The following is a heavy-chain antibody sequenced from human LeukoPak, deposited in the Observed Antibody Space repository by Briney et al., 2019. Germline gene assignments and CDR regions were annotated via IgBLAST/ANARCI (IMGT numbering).Heavy chain of an antibody. D-gene: IGHD3-10*01. CDR1: GFTLSTYW. J-gene: IGHJ4*02. Sequence: GGSLRLSCAASGFTLSTYWMTWVRQAPGKGLEWVANIKQDGSEKYYVDSVKGRFTISRDNAKNSLFLQLNSLRAEDTAVYYCARKTYYYDSGSYSKSYYFDYWGQGTLVTVSS. CDR3: ARKTYYYDSGSYSKSYYFDY. V-gene: IGHV3-7*02. CDR2: IKQDGSEK.